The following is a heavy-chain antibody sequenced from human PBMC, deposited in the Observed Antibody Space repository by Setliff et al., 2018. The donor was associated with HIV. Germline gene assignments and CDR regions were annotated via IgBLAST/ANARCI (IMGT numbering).Heavy chain of an antibody. CDR3: ARGESDVLGDTAMGPFGY. Sequence: EASVKVSCKTSGDTLSIHPISWVRQAPGRGLDWMGGIIPAFGTANYAQKFQDRVTITTDESTTTVFMELTGLRSEDTAVYYCARGESDVLGDTAMGPFGYWGQGTLVTVSS. CDR2: IIPAFGTA. CDR1: GDTLSIHP. J-gene: IGHJ4*02. V-gene: IGHV1-69*05. D-gene: IGHD5-18*01.